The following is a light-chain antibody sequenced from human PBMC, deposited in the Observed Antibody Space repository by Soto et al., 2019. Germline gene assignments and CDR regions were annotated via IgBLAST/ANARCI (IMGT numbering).Light chain of an antibody. CDR2: EGS. J-gene: IGLJ1*01. CDR3: CSYVGARTYV. V-gene: IGLV2-23*01. CDR1: ISDVGSSGP. Sequence: QSALTQPASVSGSPGQLITISCSGSISDVGSSGPVSWYHHYPGQVPKLIIYEGSRRPSGVSSRFSGSKTGNTASLTITGLQAEDEANYYCCSYVGARTYVFGTGTKVTVL.